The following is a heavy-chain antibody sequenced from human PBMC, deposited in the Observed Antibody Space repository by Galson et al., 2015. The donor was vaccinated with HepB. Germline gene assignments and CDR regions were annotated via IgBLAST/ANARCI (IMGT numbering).Heavy chain of an antibody. J-gene: IGHJ3*02. CDR1: GYSFTSYW. CDR3: ARRGYCSGGGCHSHAFDI. Sequence: QSGAEVKKPGESLKISCKGSGYSFTSYWIGWVRQMPGKGLEWMGIIYPGDSDTRYSPSFQGQVTISADKSISTAYLQWSSLKASDTATYYCARRGYCSGGGCHSHAFDIWGQGTMVTVSS. CDR2: IYPGDSDT. V-gene: IGHV5-51*01. D-gene: IGHD2-15*01.